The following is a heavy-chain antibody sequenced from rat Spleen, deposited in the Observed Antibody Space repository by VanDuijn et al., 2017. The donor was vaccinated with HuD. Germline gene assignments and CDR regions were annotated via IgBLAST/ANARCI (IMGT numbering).Heavy chain of an antibody. CDR2: ISTGGGST. V-gene: IGHV5-25*01. CDR3: ERHGLYNNYGWFAY. D-gene: IGHD1-10*01. CDR1: GFTFSNYY. J-gene: IGHJ3*01. Sequence: EVQLVESGGGLVQPGRSLKLSCAASGFTFSNYYMAWVRQAPTKGLEWVAYISTGGGSTYYPDSVRGRFTISRDNAKSTLYLQMDSLRSEDTAGYYCERHGLYNNYGWFAYWGQGTLVTVSS.